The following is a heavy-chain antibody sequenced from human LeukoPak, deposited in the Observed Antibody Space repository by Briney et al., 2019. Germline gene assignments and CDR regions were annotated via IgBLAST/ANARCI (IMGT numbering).Heavy chain of an antibody. CDR2: ISGSGGST. J-gene: IGHJ4*02. CDR1: GFPFSNYA. CDR3: AKPLIAVAGTSAFDY. D-gene: IGHD6-19*01. V-gene: IGHV3-23*01. Sequence: GGSLRLSCAASGFPFSNYAMNWVRQAPGKGLEWVSAISGSGGSTYYADSVKGRFTISRDNSKNTLYLQMNSLRAEDTAVYYCAKPLIAVAGTSAFDYWGQGTLVTVSS.